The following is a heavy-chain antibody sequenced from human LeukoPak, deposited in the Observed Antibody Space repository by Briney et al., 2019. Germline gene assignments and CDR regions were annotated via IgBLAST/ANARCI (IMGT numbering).Heavy chain of an antibody. V-gene: IGHV1-46*01. D-gene: IGHD3-22*01. CDR2: INPSGGST. CDR1: GYTFTSYY. CDR3: AREFGGYYDSSGYRDIVY. Sequence: ASVKVSCKASGYTFTSYYMHWVRQAPGQGLEWMGIINPSGGSTSYAQKFQGRVTMTRDTSTSTVYMELSSLRSEDTAVYYCAREFGGYYDSSGYRDIVYWGQGTLVTVSS. J-gene: IGHJ4*02.